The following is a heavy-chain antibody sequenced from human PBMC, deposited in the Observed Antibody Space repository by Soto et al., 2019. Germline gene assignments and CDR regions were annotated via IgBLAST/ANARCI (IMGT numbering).Heavy chain of an antibody. CDR1: GFTFSSYC. V-gene: IGHV3-48*02. CDR3: ARGLAAAGGYGMDV. Sequence: EVQLVESGGGLVQPGGSLRLSCAASGFTFSSYCMNWVRQAPGKGLEWVSYISSSSSTIYYADSVKGRFTISRDNAKNSLYLQMNSLRDEDTAVYYCARGLAAAGGYGMDVWGQGTTVTVSS. D-gene: IGHD6-13*01. J-gene: IGHJ6*02. CDR2: ISSSSSTI.